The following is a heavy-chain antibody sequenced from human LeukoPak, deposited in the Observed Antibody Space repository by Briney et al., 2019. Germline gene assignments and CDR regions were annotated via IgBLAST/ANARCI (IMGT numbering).Heavy chain of an antibody. CDR2: INHSGST. CDR3: ARDRGLRGDPSNFDY. D-gene: IGHD2-21*02. V-gene: IGHV4-34*01. CDR1: GGSFSGYY. Sequence: SETLSLTCAVYGGSFSGYYWSWIRQPPGKGLEWIGEINHSGSTNYNPSLKSRVTISVDTSKNQFSLKLSSVTAADTAVYYCARDRGLRGDPSNFDYWGQGTLVTVSS. J-gene: IGHJ4*02.